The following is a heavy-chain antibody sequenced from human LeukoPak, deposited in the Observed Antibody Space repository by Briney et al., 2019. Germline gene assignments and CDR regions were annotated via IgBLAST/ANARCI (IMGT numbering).Heavy chain of an antibody. Sequence: GGSLRLSCAASGFTFSSYSMNWDRQAPGKGLEWVSSISSSSSYIYYADSVKGRFTISRDNAKNSLYLQMNSLRAEDTAVYYCARGDWNDAFDYWGQGTLVTVSS. CDR2: ISSSSSYI. J-gene: IGHJ4*02. D-gene: IGHD1-1*01. CDR3: ARGDWNDAFDY. V-gene: IGHV3-21*01. CDR1: GFTFSSYS.